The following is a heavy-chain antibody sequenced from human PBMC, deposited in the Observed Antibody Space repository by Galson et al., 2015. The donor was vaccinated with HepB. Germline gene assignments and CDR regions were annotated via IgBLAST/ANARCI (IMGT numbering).Heavy chain of an antibody. J-gene: IGHJ5*02. V-gene: IGHV3-30*18. CDR2: ISYDGSFR. CDR3: AKGGPGRIGMINRSLGFDP. D-gene: IGHD3-22*01. Sequence: SLRLSCASSGFSFSNYAIHWVRQAPGKGLEWMAVISYDGSFRYYSDSVKGRFTVSRDPSRSILYLQMNSLRVDDTAVYYCAKGGPGRIGMINRSLGFDPWGQGTLVIVSS. CDR1: GFSFSNYA.